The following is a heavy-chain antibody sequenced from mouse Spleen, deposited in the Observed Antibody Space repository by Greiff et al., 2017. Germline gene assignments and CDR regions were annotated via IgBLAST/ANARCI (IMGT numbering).Heavy chain of an antibody. CDR2: IYPRSGNT. CDR3: ARGRLGGAWFAY. D-gene: IGHD4-1*01. Sequence: QVQLQQSGAELARPGASVKLSCKASGYTFTSYGISWVKQRPGQGLEWIGEIYPRSGNTYYNEKFKGKATLTADKSSSTAYMELRSLTSEDSAVYFCARGRLGGAWFAYWGQGTLVTVSA. V-gene: IGHV1-81*01. J-gene: IGHJ3*01. CDR1: GYTFTSYG.